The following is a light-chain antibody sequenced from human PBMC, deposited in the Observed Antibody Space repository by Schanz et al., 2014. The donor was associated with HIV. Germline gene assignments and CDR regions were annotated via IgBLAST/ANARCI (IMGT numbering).Light chain of an antibody. CDR1: TGAVTNDHY. V-gene: IGLV7-46*01. Sequence: QAVVTQXXSVTVSPGGTVTLTCGASTGAVTNDHYPYWFQQKPGHAPKTLIFDTSGKHSWTPARFSGSLLGGKAALTLSGARPEDEADYYCLLSYSHARGVFGGGTKLTVL. CDR2: DTS. J-gene: IGLJ2*01. CDR3: LLSYSHARGV.